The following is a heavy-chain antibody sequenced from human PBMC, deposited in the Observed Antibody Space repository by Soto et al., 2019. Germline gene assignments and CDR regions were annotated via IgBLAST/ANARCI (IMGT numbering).Heavy chain of an antibody. CDR1: GFTFSSYA. D-gene: IGHD6-19*01. CDR2: ISYDGSNK. V-gene: IGHV3-30-3*01. Sequence: QVQLVESGGGVVQPGRSLRLSCAASGFTFSSYAMHWVRQAPGKGLEWVAVISYDGSNKYYADSVKGRFTISRDNSKYTLDLQMDYLRAEDTALYHCVSWLSAHFDYWGRGTLVTVSS. J-gene: IGHJ4*02. CDR3: VSWLSAHFDY.